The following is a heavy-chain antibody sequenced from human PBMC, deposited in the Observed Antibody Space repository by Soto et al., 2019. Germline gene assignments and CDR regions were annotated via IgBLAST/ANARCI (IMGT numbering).Heavy chain of an antibody. CDR3: ARDDPGIGIDY. D-gene: IGHD1-26*01. J-gene: IGHJ4*02. CDR1: GFTFSSYW. V-gene: IGHV3-74*01. CDR2: ISSDGTGT. Sequence: EVQLVESGGGLVQPGGSLRLSCVASGFTFSSYWMHWVRQVPGTGPVWVSHISSDGTGTSYADSVKGRFTISRDSARNTVYLQMSSLRAEDTAVYYCARDDPGIGIDYWGQGTLVTVSS.